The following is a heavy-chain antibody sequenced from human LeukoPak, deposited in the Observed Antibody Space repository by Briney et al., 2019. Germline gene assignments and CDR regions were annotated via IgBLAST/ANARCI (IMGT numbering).Heavy chain of an antibody. V-gene: IGHV1-2*02. CDR1: GYTFTGYY. J-gene: IGHJ4*02. CDR3: ANYDFWSGYYDY. Sequence: ASVKVSCKASGYTFTGYYMHWLRQAPRQGLEWMGWINPNSGGTNYAQKFQGRVTMTRDTSISTAYMELSRLRSDDTAVYYCANYDFWSGYYDYWGEGTLVTVSS. D-gene: IGHD3-3*01. CDR2: INPNSGGT.